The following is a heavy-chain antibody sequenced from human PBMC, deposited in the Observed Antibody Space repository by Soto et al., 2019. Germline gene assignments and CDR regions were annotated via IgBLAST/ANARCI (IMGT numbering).Heavy chain of an antibody. CDR2: VYYSGST. D-gene: IGHD2-21*01. Sequence: SETLSLTCTVSGASISSYYWGWARQPPGKGLEWIGYVYYSGSTNYNPSLKSRVTISVDTSKKQFSLKLNSVTAADTAVYYCARIRWVDRSYYFDYWGQGNLVTVSS. CDR1: GASISSYY. J-gene: IGHJ4*02. V-gene: IGHV4-59*01. CDR3: ARIRWVDRSYYFDY.